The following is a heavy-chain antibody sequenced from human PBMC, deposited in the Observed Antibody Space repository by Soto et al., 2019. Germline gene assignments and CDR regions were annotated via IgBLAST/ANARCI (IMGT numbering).Heavy chain of an antibody. CDR2: ISYDGSNK. D-gene: IGHD4-17*01. CDR3: AKGLLRVDYYYYYGMDV. J-gene: IGHJ6*02. Sequence: GGSLRLSCAASGFTFSPYYMSWVRQAPGKGLEWVAVISYDGSNKYYADSVKGRFTISRDNSKNTLYLQMNSLRAEDTAVYYCAKGLLRVDYYYYYGMDVWGQGTTVTVSS. V-gene: IGHV3-30*18. CDR1: GFTFSPYY.